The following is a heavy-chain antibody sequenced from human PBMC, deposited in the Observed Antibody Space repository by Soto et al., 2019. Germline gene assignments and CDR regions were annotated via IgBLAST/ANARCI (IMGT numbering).Heavy chain of an antibody. D-gene: IGHD5-12*01. V-gene: IGHV1-69*12. J-gene: IGHJ6*02. CDR2: IIPIFGTA. CDR1: GGTFSSYA. CDR3: AVNGYSLYDHDYSYYGMAV. Sequence: QVQLVQSGAEVKKPGSSVKVSCKASGGTFSSYAISWVRQAPGQGLEWMGGIIPIFGTANYAQKFQGRVTITADEXKAXAXVGLSGLRSEDTDVYSCAVNGYSLYDHDYSYYGMAVWGQGTTVTVSS.